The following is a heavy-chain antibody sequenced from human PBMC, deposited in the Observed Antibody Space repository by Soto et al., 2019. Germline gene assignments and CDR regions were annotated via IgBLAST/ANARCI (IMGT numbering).Heavy chain of an antibody. V-gene: IGHV3-30*03. CDR3: ARDYYKYYGSSGYYRSPAY. J-gene: IGHJ4*02. D-gene: IGHD3-22*01. CDR2: ISNDGSNK. CDR1: GFTVSSYG. Sequence: GSLRLSCAASGFTVSSYGRHWVRQAPGKGLEWVAVISNDGSNKDYADSVKGRFTISRDNSKNTLYLQMNSLRAEDTAVYYCARDYYKYYGSSGYYRSPAYWGQGTLVTVSS.